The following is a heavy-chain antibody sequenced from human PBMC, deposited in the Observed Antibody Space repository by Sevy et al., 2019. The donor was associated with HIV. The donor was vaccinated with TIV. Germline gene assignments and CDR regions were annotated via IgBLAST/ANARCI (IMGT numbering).Heavy chain of an antibody. CDR3: ATGIAAAGILYYYYYGMDV. CDR1: GYTFTGYY. V-gene: IGHV1-2*02. J-gene: IGHJ6*02. CDR2: INPNSGGT. D-gene: IGHD6-13*01. Sequence: ASAKVSCKASGYTFTGYYMHWVRQAPGQGLGWMGWINPNSGGTNYAQKFQGRVTMTRDTSISTAYMELSRLRSDDTAVYYCATGIAAAGILYYYYYGMDVWGQGTTVTVSS.